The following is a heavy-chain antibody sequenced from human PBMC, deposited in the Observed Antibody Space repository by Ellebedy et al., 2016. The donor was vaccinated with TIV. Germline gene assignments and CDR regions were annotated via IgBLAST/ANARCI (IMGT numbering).Heavy chain of an antibody. V-gene: IGHV1-69*13. Sequence: SVKVSXKASGGTFSSYAISWVRQAPGQGLEWMGGIIPIFGTANYAQKFQARVTITADESTSTAYMELSSLRSEDTAVYYCAYGEGVIRHFDYWGQGTLVTVSS. CDR1: GGTFSSYA. CDR2: IIPIFGTA. J-gene: IGHJ4*02. CDR3: AYGEGVIRHFDY. D-gene: IGHD3-10*01.